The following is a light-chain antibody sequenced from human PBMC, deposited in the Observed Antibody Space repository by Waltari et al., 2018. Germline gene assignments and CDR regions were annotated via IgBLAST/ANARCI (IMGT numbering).Light chain of an antibody. CDR3: QQYYTTLGT. CDR1: RSVADF. CDR2: SKS. Sequence: IQMTQSPSSLSASVGDRVTITCRASRSVADFLIWYQQKPGKALKLLIYSKSTLQSGVPSRFSGSGYGTDFTLTINSLQPEDFATYYCQQYYTTLGTFGGGTNVEI. J-gene: IGKJ4*01. V-gene: IGKV1-39*01.